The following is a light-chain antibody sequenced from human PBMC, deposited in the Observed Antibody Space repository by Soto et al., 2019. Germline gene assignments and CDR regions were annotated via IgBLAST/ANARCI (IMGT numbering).Light chain of an antibody. CDR1: SSDLGGSNY. V-gene: IGLV2-14*01. Sequence: QSALTQPASVSGSPGQSITISCTGTSSDLGGSNYVSWYQHHPGKAPKLLISEVSNRPSGVSNRFSVSKSGATASLTISGLQTEDEADYYCCSRTTSSTYVFGTGTKVTVL. CDR3: CSRTTSSTYV. J-gene: IGLJ1*01. CDR2: EVS.